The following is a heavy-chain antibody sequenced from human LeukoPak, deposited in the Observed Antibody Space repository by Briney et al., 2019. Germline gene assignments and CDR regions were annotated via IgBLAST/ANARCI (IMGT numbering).Heavy chain of an antibody. D-gene: IGHD3-10*01. CDR3: AKGTYYYGSGTTNAFDY. V-gene: IGHV3-23*01. J-gene: IGHJ4*02. CDR1: GFTFSSYA. CDR2: ISGSGGST. Sequence: GGSLRLSCAASGFTFSSYAMSWVRQAPGKGLEWVSAISGSGGSTYYADSVKGRFTISRDNPKNTLYLQMNSLRAEDTAVYYCAKGTYYYGSGTTNAFDYWGQGTLVTVSS.